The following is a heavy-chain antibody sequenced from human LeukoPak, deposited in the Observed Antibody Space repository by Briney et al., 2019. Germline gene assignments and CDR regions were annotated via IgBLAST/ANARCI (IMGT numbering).Heavy chain of an antibody. D-gene: IGHD4-17*01. CDR1: GGSVSSGGYS. Sequence: SETLSLTCTVSGGSVSSGGYSWSWIRQHPGKGLEWIGYIYYSGSTYYNPSLKSRVTISVDTSKNQFPLKLSSVTAADTAVYYCARDASYGGNSRAFDIWGQGTMVTVSS. CDR2: IYYSGST. CDR3: ARDASYGGNSRAFDI. J-gene: IGHJ3*02. V-gene: IGHV4-31*03.